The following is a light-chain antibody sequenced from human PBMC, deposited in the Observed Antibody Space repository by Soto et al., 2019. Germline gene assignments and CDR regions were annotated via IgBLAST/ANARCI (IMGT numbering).Light chain of an antibody. CDR1: QSVRNNS. CDR3: HQYGYGVLT. J-gene: IGKJ4*01. Sequence: EIVLTQSPGTLSLSPGERATLSCRASQSVRNNSLAWYQQQPGQAPRLLIFGASSRATGIPDRFSGSGSGTDFTLTISRLEPEDSAVYFCHQYGYGVLTFGRGTRVEIK. V-gene: IGKV3-20*01. CDR2: GAS.